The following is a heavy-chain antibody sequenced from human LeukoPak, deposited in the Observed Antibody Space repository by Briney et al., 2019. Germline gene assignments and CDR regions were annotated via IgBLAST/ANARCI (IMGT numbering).Heavy chain of an antibody. J-gene: IGHJ6*02. CDR1: GFTFSSYSM. Sequence: PGGSLRLSCAASGFTFSSYSMNWVRQPPGKGLEWIGEIYHSGSTNYNPSLKSRVTISVDKSKNQFSLKLSSVTAADTAVYYCARGGDVLRFLEWPHPNYYGMDVWGQGTTVTVSS. V-gene: IGHV4-4*02. CDR2: IYHSGST. D-gene: IGHD3-3*01. CDR3: ARGGDVLRFLEWPHPNYYGMDV.